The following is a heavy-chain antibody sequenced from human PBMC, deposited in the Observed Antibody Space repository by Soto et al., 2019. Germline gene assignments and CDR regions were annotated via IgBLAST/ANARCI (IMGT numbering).Heavy chain of an antibody. CDR3: ARTTAPRDFWSGGNWLDS. V-gene: IGHV1-18*01. J-gene: IGHJ5*01. Sequence: AASVKVSCKASGYTFTSYGISWVRQAPGQGLEWMGWISAYNGNTNYAQKLQGRVTMTTDTSTSTAYMELRSLRSDDTAVYYCARTTAPRDFWSGGNWLDSRGQGTLVTVSS. D-gene: IGHD3-3*01. CDR1: GYTFTSYG. CDR2: ISAYNGNT.